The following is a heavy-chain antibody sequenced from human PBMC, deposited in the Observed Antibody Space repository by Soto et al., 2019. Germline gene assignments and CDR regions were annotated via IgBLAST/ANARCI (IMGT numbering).Heavy chain of an antibody. CDR2: VSGSADYT. CDR1: GFTFTDYA. Sequence: GGSLRLSCAASGFTFTDYAMSWVRQAPGKGLEWVSTVSGSADYTYYADSVKGRFAISRDNSKNTLFLQMTSLRAEDTAIYYCAKHYYGSGTSLYGMDVWGQGTTVTVSS. D-gene: IGHD3-10*01. V-gene: IGHV3-23*01. CDR3: AKHYYGSGTSLYGMDV. J-gene: IGHJ6*02.